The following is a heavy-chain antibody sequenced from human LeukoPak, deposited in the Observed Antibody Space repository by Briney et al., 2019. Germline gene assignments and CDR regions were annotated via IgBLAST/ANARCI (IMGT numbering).Heavy chain of an antibody. V-gene: IGHV4-59*08. D-gene: IGHD3-22*01. J-gene: IGHJ4*02. Sequence: PSETLSLTCTVSGGSISSYYWSWIRQPPGKGLEWIGYIYYSGSTNYNPSLKSRVTISVDTSKNQFSLKLSSVTAADTAVYYCAKVRDTYYYDSSGHFDYWGQGTLVTVSS. CDR1: GGSISSYY. CDR2: IYYSGST. CDR3: AKVRDTYYYDSSGHFDY.